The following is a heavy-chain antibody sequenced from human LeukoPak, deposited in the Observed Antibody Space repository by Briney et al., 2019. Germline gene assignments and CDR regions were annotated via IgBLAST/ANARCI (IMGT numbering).Heavy chain of an antibody. V-gene: IGHV3-7*03. CDR2: IKQDGSEK. CDR3: AASYDMGWLIGY. J-gene: IGHJ4*02. D-gene: IGHD3/OR15-3a*01. Sequence: GGSLRLSCAASGFTFGDTWMNWVRQVPGQGLEWVANIKQDGSEKFYVASVKGRFTISRDNGKSSLYLQMNSLRAEDTALYYCAASYDMGWLIGYWGQGTLVTVSS. CDR1: GFTFGDTW.